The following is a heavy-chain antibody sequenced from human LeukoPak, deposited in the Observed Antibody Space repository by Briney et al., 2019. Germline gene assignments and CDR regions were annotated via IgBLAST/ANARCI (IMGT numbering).Heavy chain of an antibody. CDR2: ISYDGSNK. J-gene: IGHJ4*02. CDR3: ARSGYSSGWSADS. CDR1: GFTFSTYG. Sequence: PGGSLRLSCAVSGFTFSTYGMHWVRQAPGKGLEWVAVISYDGSNKYYADSVKGRFTISRDNSKNTLYVQMNSLRAEDTAVYYCARSGYSSGWSADSWGQGTLVTVSS. V-gene: IGHV3-30*03. D-gene: IGHD6-19*01.